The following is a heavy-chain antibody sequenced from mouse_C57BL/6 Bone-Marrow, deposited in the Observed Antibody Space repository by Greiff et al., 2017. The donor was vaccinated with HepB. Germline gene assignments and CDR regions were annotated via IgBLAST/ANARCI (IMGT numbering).Heavy chain of an antibody. J-gene: IGHJ2*01. CDR3: GYRDFEY. CDR2: INPSTGGT. CDR1: GYSFTGYY. V-gene: IGHV1-42*01. D-gene: IGHD1-1*01. Sequence: VQLKESAPELVQPGASVKISCKASGYSFTGYYMNWVKQSPEKSLEWIGEINPSTGGTTYNQKCKAKATLTVDKSSSTADMQLKSLTSEDSAVYYCGYRDFEYWGQGATFTVSS.